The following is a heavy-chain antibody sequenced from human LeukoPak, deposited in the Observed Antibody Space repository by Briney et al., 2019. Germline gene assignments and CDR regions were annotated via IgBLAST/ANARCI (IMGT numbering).Heavy chain of an antibody. CDR3: ARGGHYDSTHPDGDY. CDR2: INHSGST. Sequence: SETLSLTCAVYGGSFSGYYWSWIRQPPGKGLEWIGEINHSGSTNYNPSLKSRVTISVDTSKNQFSLKLSSVTAADTAVYYCARGGHYDSTHPDGDYWGQGTLVTVSS. D-gene: IGHD3-22*01. V-gene: IGHV4-34*01. CDR1: GGSFSGYY. J-gene: IGHJ4*02.